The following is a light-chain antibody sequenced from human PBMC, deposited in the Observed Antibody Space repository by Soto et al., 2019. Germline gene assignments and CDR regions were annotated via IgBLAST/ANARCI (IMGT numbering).Light chain of an antibody. CDR1: QSGYNGY. CDR2: GIF. Sequence: EILLTQSPDTLSLSPGERATLSCRASQSGYNGYLACYQQRPGQPPRLLIYGIFTRANGIPDRFSGSGSGTDFTLTINKLEPEDSAVYYCQHYGRPQWTFGQGTKVDIK. J-gene: IGKJ1*01. CDR3: QHYGRPQWT. V-gene: IGKV3-20*01.